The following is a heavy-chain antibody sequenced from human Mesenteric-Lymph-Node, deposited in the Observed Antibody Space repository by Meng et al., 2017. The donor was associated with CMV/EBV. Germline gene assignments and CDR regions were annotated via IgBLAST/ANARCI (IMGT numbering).Heavy chain of an antibody. V-gene: IGHV4-30-4*08. CDR1: GDPLDNDDYF. D-gene: IGHD5-18*01. CDR3: ARVNTPMGAWFFDL. Sequence: GDPLDNDDYFLSWIRQTPGGGLEWIGYMYKSGSTYYKSSLQSRVAMSLSTSKNQLSLSLTSVTAADTAIYYCARVNTPMGAWFFDLWGRGTLVTVSS. CDR2: MYKSGST. J-gene: IGHJ2*01.